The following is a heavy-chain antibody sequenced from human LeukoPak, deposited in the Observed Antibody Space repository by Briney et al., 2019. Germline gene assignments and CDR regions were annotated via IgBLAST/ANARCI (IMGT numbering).Heavy chain of an antibody. Sequence: GGSLRLSCAVPGITFSGYAMSWVRQAPGKGLEWVSAISGSGGTANYADSVKGRFTISRDNSKNTLYLQMNSLRAEDTAVYYCAKHPRHCGVDCYSDFDYWGQGTLVTVSS. CDR2: ISGSGGTA. CDR1: GITFSGYA. J-gene: IGHJ4*02. D-gene: IGHD2-21*02. V-gene: IGHV3-23*01. CDR3: AKHPRHCGVDCYSDFDY.